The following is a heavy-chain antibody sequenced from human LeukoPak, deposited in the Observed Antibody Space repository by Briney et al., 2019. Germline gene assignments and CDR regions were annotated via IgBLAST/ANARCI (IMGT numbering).Heavy chain of an antibody. V-gene: IGHV1-2*02. CDR2: INPNSGGT. CDR3: ARFGPFGVVPLGFDP. J-gene: IGHJ5*02. Sequence: GASVKVSCKASGYTFTDHTIHWVRQAPGQGLEWMGWINPNSGGTNYAQKFQGRVTMTRDTSINTAYMELSRLRSDDTAVYYCARFGPFGVVPLGFDPWGQGTLVTVSS. CDR1: GYTFTDHT. D-gene: IGHD3-3*01.